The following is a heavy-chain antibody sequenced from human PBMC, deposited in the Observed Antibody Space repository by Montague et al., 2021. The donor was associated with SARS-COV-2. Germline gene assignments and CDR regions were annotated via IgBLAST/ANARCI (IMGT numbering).Heavy chain of an antibody. D-gene: IGHD2-21*02. CDR2: IYYSGST. V-gene: IGHV4-31*03. J-gene: IGHJ2*01. CDR3: ARVHIVVVTAMRYFDL. CDR1: GGSISSGGYY. Sequence: TLSLTCTVSGGSISSGGYYWSWIRQHPGKGLEWIGYIYYSGSTYYXPSLKSRVTISVDTSKNQFSLKLSSVTAADTAVYYCARVHIVVVTAMRYFDLWGRGTLVTASS.